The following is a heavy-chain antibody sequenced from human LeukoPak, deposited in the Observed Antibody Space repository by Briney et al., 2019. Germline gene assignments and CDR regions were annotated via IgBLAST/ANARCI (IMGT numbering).Heavy chain of an antibody. CDR3: AKDLNFFGIAAAGVDY. CDR1: GFTFSSYG. J-gene: IGHJ4*02. V-gene: IGHV3-30*02. Sequence: PGGSLRLSCAASGFTFSSYGMHWVRQAPGKGLEWVAFIRYDGSNKYYADSVKGRFTISRDNSKNTLYLQMNSLRAEDTAVYYCAKDLNFFGIAAAGVDYWGQGTLVTVSS. D-gene: IGHD6-13*01. CDR2: IRYDGSNK.